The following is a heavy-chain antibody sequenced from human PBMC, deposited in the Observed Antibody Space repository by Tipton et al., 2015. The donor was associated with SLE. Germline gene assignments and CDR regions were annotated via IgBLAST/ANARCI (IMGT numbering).Heavy chain of an antibody. Sequence: GSLRLSCAASGFTFRSYALSWVRQAPGKGLECISYIGGTDNRIYYADSVKGRFTISRDNAKSSLYLQMNSLRDDDTALYYCAKEYYTGSGAAFDYWGQGTLVTVSS. CDR3: AKEYYTGSGAAFDY. D-gene: IGHD3-10*01. V-gene: IGHV3-48*03. CDR2: IGGTDNRI. CDR1: GFTFRSYA. J-gene: IGHJ4*02.